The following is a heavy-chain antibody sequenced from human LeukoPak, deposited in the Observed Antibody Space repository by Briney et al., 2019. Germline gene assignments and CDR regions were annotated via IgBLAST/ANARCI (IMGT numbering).Heavy chain of an antibody. D-gene: IGHD5-18*01. CDR1: GFTFSSYW. CDR2: INSDGSST. V-gene: IGHV3-74*01. J-gene: IGHJ3*02. CDR3: ARDLPGYSYRGRDAFDI. Sequence: PGGSLRLSCAASGFTFSSYWMHWVRQAPGKGLVWVSRINSDGSSTSYADSVKGRFTISRDNAKNTLYLQMNSLRAEDTAVYYCARDLPGYSYRGRDAFDIWGQGAMVTVSS.